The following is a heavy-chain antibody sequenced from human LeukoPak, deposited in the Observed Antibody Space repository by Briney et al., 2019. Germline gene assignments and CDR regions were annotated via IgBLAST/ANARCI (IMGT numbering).Heavy chain of an antibody. CDR2: IRYDGSNK. CDR1: GFTFSSYG. J-gene: IGHJ4*02. CDR3: AKDRLSIFGVVITFDY. Sequence: GGSLRLSCAASGFTFSSYGMHWVRQAPGKGLEWVAFIRYDGSNKYYADSVKGRFTISRDDSKNTLYLQMNSLRAEDTAVYYCAKDRLSIFGVVITFDYWGQGTLVTVSS. V-gene: IGHV3-30*02. D-gene: IGHD3-3*01.